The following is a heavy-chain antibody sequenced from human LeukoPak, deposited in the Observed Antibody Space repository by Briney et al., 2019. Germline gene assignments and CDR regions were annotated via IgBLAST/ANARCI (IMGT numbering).Heavy chain of an antibody. CDR3: ARTGITVAPPFDY. Sequence: GGSLRLSCAASGFTFSNAWMSWVRQAPGKGLEWVGRIKSKTDGGTTDYAAPVKGRFTISRDDSKNTLYLQMTSLRAEDTAVYYCARTGITVAPPFDYWGQGTLVTVSS. J-gene: IGHJ4*02. CDR1: GFTFSNAW. D-gene: IGHD4-23*01. V-gene: IGHV3-15*01. CDR2: IKSKTDGGTT.